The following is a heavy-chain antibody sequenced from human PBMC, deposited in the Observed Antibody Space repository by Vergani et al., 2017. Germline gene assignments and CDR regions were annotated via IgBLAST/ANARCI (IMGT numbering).Heavy chain of an antibody. CDR2: IVPIPGTT. V-gene: IGHV1-69*11. Sequence: QVQLVQSGAEVTKPGSSVKVSCKASGDTFSSYAINWVRQAPGQGLEWMGRIVPIPGTTNYAQKFQGRVTITADEFTNTAYMELSSLRSEDTAMYYCASREHYDDSGPRRAFDIWGQGTMVTVSS. D-gene: IGHD3-10*01. CDR1: GDTFSSYA. CDR3: ASREHYDDSGPRRAFDI. J-gene: IGHJ3*02.